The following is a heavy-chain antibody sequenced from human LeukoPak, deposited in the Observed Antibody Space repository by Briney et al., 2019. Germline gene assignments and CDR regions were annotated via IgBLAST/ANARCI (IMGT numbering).Heavy chain of an antibody. CDR3: ARDRLWGYDILTGSAALDY. Sequence: GGSLILSCAASGFTFSGYSMNWVRQAPGKGLEWVSSISSSSSYIHYADSVKGRFTISRDNAKNSLYLQMNRLRAEDTAVYYCARDRLWGYDILTGSAALDYWGQGTLVTVSS. J-gene: IGHJ4*02. D-gene: IGHD3-9*01. CDR2: ISSSSSYI. CDR1: GFTFSGYS. V-gene: IGHV3-21*01.